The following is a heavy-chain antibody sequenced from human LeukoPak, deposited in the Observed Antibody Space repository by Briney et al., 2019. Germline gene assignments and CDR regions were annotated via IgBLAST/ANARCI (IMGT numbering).Heavy chain of an antibody. CDR3: AKEVFGAGTEYYYYGMDV. D-gene: IGHD6-19*01. J-gene: IGHJ6*02. V-gene: IGHV1-69*01. CDR2: IIPIFGTA. CDR1: GGTFSSYA. Sequence: SVKVSCKASGGTFSSYAISWVRQAPGQGLQWMGGIIPIFGTANYAQKFQGRVTITADESTSTAYMELSSLRSEDTAVYYCAKEVFGAGTEYYYYGMDVWGQGTTVTVSS.